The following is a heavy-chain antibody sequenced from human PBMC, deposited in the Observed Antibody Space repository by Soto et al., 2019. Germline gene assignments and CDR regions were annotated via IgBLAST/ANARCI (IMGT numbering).Heavy chain of an antibody. CDR3: GEGGHKLFNHNAFNT. CDR2: IYYSGST. V-gene: IGHV4-59*01. Sequence: QVQLQESGPGLVKPSETLSLTCTVSGGSISSYYWSWIRQPPGKGLEWIGYIYYSGSTNYTPSLKSRVTISVNTSKTRFSLRLSSVPAAATAVNSGGEGGHKLFNHNAFNTGGQGKMATAS. J-gene: IGHJ3*02. CDR1: GGSISSYY. D-gene: IGHD2-15*01.